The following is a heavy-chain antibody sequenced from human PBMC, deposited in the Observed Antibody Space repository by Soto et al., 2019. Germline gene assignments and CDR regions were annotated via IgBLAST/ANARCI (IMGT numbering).Heavy chain of an antibody. CDR2: INAGNGNT. Sequence: ASVKVSCKASGYTFTSYAMHWVRQAPGQRLEWMGWINAGNGNTKYSQKFQGRVTITRDTSASTAYMELSSLRSEDTAVYYCARSPRYVEYYFDYWGQGTLVTVS. V-gene: IGHV1-3*01. D-gene: IGHD3-10*01. CDR3: ARSPRYVEYYFDY. CDR1: GYTFTSYA. J-gene: IGHJ4*02.